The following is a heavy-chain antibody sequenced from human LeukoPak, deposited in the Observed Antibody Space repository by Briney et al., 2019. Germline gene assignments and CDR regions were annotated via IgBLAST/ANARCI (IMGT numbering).Heavy chain of an antibody. CDR3: TKNFGDSSGYYIRAFDY. Sequence: PGRSLRLSCAASGFTFSAYSMHWVRQAPGKGLEWVAVVSYDGSVKDYVDSVKGRFTISRDNSKNTLYLQMNSLRPEDTAVYYCTKNFGDSSGYYIRAFDYWGQGTLVTVSS. V-gene: IGHV3-30*18. J-gene: IGHJ4*02. CDR1: GFTFSAYS. D-gene: IGHD3-22*01. CDR2: VSYDGSVK.